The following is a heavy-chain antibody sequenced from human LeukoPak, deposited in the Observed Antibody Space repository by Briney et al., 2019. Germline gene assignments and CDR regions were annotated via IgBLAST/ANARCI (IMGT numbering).Heavy chain of an antibody. CDR1: GGSISSTRYY. D-gene: IGHD1-1*01. J-gene: IGHJ4*02. CDR2: IYYSGST. Sequence: SETLSLTCTVSGGSISSTRYYWGWIRQPPGKGLEWIGSIYYSGSTYYNPSLKSRVTISVDTSRDQFSLKLSSVTAADTAVYYCARDRLPGTADYWGQGTLVTVSS. V-gene: IGHV4-39*07. CDR3: ARDRLPGTADY.